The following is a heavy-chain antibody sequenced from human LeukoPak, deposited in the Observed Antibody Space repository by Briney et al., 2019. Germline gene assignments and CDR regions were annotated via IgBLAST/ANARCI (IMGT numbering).Heavy chain of an antibody. Sequence: PSETLSLTCAVSGGSFFGSHWNWIRQSPEKGMEWVGEINHSGRTNYNPSLKSQVTISVDTSKSQLFLKLTSVTAADTAVYYCARDPTTVVTLPYYFDFWGQGTLVTVSA. V-gene: IGHV4-34*01. CDR2: INHSGRT. CDR3: ARDPTTVVTLPYYFDF. J-gene: IGHJ4*02. CDR1: GGSFFGSH. D-gene: IGHD4-23*01.